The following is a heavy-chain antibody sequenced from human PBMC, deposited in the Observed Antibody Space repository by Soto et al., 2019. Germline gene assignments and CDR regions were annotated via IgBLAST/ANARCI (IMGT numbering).Heavy chain of an antibody. CDR2: IYYSGST. CDR1: CGSISSSSYY. D-gene: IGHD3-10*01. CDR3: ARLGLLWFGDSLDY. J-gene: IGHJ4*02. Sequence: SETLSLTCTVSCGSISSSSYYWGWIRQPPGKGLEWIGSIYYSGSTYYNPSLKSRVTISVDTSKNQFSLKLSSVTAADTAVYYCARLGLLWFGDSLDYWGQGTLITVSS. V-gene: IGHV4-39*01.